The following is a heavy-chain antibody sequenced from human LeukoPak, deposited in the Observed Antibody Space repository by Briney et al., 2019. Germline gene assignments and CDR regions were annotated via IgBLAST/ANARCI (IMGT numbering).Heavy chain of an antibody. D-gene: IGHD2-15*01. Sequence: GGSLRLSCAASGFTFSSYWMHWVRQAPGKGLVWVSRISSDGSITSYADSVRGRFTISRDNAKNTLYLQMNSLRAEDTAVYYCTTDTDCSGGSCYRGRYYWGQGTLVTVSS. J-gene: IGHJ4*02. CDR1: GFTFSSYW. CDR2: ISSDGSIT. V-gene: IGHV3-74*01. CDR3: TTDTDCSGGSCYRGRYY.